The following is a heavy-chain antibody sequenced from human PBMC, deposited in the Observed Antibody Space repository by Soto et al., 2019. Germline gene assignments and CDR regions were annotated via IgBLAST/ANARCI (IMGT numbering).Heavy chain of an antibody. CDR2: IIPILGIA. D-gene: IGHD2-21*02. CDR3: ARDRGDGGNSY. V-gene: IGHV1-69*08. CDR1: GGTFSSYT. J-gene: IGHJ4*02. Sequence: QVQLVQSGAEVKKPGSSVKVSCKASGGTFSSYTISWVRQAPGQGLEWMGRIIPILGIANYAQKFQGRVTVTAXKSTSTAYMKLSSLRSEDTAVYYCARDRGDGGNSYWGQGTLVTVSS.